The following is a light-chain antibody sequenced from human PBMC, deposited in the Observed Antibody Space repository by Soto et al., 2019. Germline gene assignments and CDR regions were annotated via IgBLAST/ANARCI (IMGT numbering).Light chain of an antibody. CDR3: QQTNSFPRT. CDR2: SAS. Sequence: DLQMTQSPSSVSASVGDRVTITCRASQGITTWLAWYQQKPGKAPKLLIYSASNLQSGVPSRFSGSGSGTDFALTISSLQPEDFATYYCQQTNSFPRTFGQGTKVEIK. V-gene: IGKV1-12*01. CDR1: QGITTW. J-gene: IGKJ1*01.